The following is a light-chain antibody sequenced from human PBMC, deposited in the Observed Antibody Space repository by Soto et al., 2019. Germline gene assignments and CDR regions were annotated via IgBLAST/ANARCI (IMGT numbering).Light chain of an antibody. CDR2: DAS. CDR3: QPRSNWPIT. J-gene: IGKJ5*01. Sequence: EIVLTQSPATLSLSPGERATLSCRASQSVSSYLAWYQQKPGQAPRLLIYDASNRATGIPDRFSGSGSGTDFTLTISNIEPEDFAVYYCQPRSNWPITFGQGTRLEIK. V-gene: IGKV3-11*01. CDR1: QSVSSY.